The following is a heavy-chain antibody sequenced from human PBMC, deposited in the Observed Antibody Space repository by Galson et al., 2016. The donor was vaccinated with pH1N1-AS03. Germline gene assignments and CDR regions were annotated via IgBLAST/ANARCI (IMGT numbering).Heavy chain of an antibody. CDR3: ARTGSNGWYYFDS. J-gene: IGHJ4*02. CDR2: VYYSGTP. V-gene: IGHV4-59*01. D-gene: IGHD6-19*01. Sequence: SETLSPTCTVSGGSMSGYYWSWIRQSPERGLEWIGCVYYSGTPTYNPSLKSQVTISVDTSKNQFSLKLSSVTAADTAVYFCARTGSNGWYYFDSWGQGALVTVSS. CDR1: GGSMSGYY.